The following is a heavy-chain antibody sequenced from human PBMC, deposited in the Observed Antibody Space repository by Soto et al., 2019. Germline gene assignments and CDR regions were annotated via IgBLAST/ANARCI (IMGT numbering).Heavy chain of an antibody. CDR2: INAGNGNT. V-gene: IGHV1-3*05. D-gene: IGHD2-15*01. J-gene: IGHJ4*02. Sequence: QVQLVQSGAEEKKPGASVKVSCKASGYTFTSYAMHWVRQAPGQRLEWMGWINAGNGNTKYSQKFQVRVTITRDTSASTAYMELSSLRSEDTAVYYCARGTVVTHFDYWGQGTLVTVSS. CDR1: GYTFTSYA. CDR3: ARGTVVTHFDY.